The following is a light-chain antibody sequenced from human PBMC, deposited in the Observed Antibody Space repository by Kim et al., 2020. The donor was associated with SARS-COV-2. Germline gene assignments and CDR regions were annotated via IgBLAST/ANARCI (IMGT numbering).Light chain of an antibody. CDR1: QDISRY. CDR2: TAS. J-gene: IGKJ1*01. CDR3: QQTYSASRT. V-gene: IGKV1-39*01. Sequence: DIQMTQSPSSLSASVGDRVTITCRASQDISRYLNWYQQKPGKAPKLLIYTASSLQSGVPSRFTGTGSETDFTLTISSLQPEDFATYYCQQTYSASRTFGQGTKVDIK.